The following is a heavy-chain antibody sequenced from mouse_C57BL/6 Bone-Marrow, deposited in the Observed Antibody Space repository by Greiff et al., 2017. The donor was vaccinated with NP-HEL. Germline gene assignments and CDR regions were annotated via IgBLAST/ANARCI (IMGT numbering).Heavy chain of an antibody. CDR3: ARTAYYSNYFDY. J-gene: IGHJ2*01. CDR2: IRNKANGYTT. V-gene: IGHV7-3*01. CDR1: GFTFTDYY. Sequence: EVMLVESGGGLVQPGGSLSLSCAASGFTFTDYYMSWVRQPPGKALEWLGFIRNKANGYTTEYSASVKGRFTISRDNSQSILYLQMNALSAEDSATYYCARTAYYSNYFDYWGQGTTLTVSS. D-gene: IGHD2-5*01.